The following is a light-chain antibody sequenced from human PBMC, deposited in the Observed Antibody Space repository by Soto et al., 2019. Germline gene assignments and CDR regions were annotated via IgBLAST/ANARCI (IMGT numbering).Light chain of an antibody. CDR3: SSYATSNTRQIV. J-gene: IGLJ1*01. CDR2: DVS. CDR1: SSDVGGYNY. Sequence: QSVLTQPASVSGSPGQSITISCTGTSSDVGGYNYVSWYQHHPGKAPKLMIFDVSNRPSGVSNRFSGSKSGNTASLTISGLQPEDEADNYCSSYATSNTRQIVFGTVTKVTVL. V-gene: IGLV2-14*03.